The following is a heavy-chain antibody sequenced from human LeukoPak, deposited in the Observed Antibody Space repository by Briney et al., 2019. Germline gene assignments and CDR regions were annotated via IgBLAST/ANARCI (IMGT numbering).Heavy chain of an antibody. Sequence: GGSLRLSCAASGFTFSSYAMSWVRQAPGKGLEWVSAISGSGGSTYYADSVKGRFTISRDNAKNTVYLQMNSLRAEDTAVYYCAKGGSSSPRSTFDYWGQGTLLTVSS. J-gene: IGHJ4*02. CDR3: AKGGSSSPRSTFDY. V-gene: IGHV3-23*01. CDR2: ISGSGGST. CDR1: GFTFSSYA. D-gene: IGHD6-13*01.